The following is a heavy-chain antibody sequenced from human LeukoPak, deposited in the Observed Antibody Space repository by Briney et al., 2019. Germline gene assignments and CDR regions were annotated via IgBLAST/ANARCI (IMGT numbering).Heavy chain of an antibody. Sequence: GGSLRLSCVSGFTFNRCWMNWVRQAPGKGLDWVAVISNDGSKKYYADSVKGRFTISRDNSKNTLSLQVSSLRTEDTAVYYCAKDRYSYAFEYSDSWGQGTLVTVSS. V-gene: IGHV3-30*18. CDR2: ISNDGSKK. CDR1: GFTFNRCW. CDR3: AKDRYSYAFEYSDS. D-gene: IGHD5-18*01. J-gene: IGHJ4*02.